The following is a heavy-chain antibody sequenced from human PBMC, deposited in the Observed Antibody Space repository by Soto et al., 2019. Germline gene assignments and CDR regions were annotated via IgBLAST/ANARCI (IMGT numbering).Heavy chain of an antibody. D-gene: IGHD3-10*01. J-gene: IGHJ4*02. CDR3: ANDAVLWFGESFDY. CDR2: ISGSGGST. CDR1: GFTFSSYA. Sequence: EVQLLESGGGLVQPGGSLRLSCAASGFTFSSYAMSWVRQAPGKGLEWVLAISGSGGSTYYADSVKGRFTISRDNSKNALYLQMNSLRAEDTAVYYCANDAVLWFGESFDYWGQGTLVTVSS. V-gene: IGHV3-23*01.